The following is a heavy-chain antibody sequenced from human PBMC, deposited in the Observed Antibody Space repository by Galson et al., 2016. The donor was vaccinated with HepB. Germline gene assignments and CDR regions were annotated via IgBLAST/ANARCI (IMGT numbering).Heavy chain of an antibody. D-gene: IGHD1-26*01. CDR1: GFSFSRYA. Sequence: SLRLSCAASGFSFSRYAMHWVRQAPGKGLEWVAVISYDGSNKFYVDSVKGRFTISRDNSKNTLYVQMNSLRAEDTAVYYCARDRGFMDVWGKGTTVTVSS. CDR2: ISYDGSNK. J-gene: IGHJ6*03. CDR3: ARDRGFMDV. V-gene: IGHV3-30-3*01.